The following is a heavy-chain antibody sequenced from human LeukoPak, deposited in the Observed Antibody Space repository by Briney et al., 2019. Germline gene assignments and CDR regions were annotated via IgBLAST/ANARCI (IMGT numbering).Heavy chain of an antibody. CDR3: AVRGPAAGKDAFDI. CDR1: GGSISSSSYY. Sequence: SETLSLTCTVSGGSISSSSYYWGWIRQPPGRGLEWIGSIHYSGSTYYNPSLKSRVTISVDTSKKHLSLRLSSVTAADTAVYYCAVRGPAAGKDAFDIWGQGTMVTVSS. V-gene: IGHV4-39*02. CDR2: IHYSGST. J-gene: IGHJ3*02. D-gene: IGHD6-13*01.